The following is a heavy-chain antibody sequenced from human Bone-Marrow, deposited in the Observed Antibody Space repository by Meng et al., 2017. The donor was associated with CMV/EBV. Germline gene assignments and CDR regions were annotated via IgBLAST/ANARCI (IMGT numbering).Heavy chain of an antibody. V-gene: IGHV1-46*01. CDR1: GYTFTNYY. CDR3: ARDLTIFGMVTRTDY. J-gene: IGHJ4*02. Sequence: ASVKVSCKASGYTFTNYYMHWVRQAPGQGLEWMGIINPSGGSTSYAQKFQGRVTMTRDTSTSTVYMELSSLRSEDTAVYYCARDLTIFGMVTRTDYWGQGTLVTVSS. D-gene: IGHD3-3*01. CDR2: INPSGGST.